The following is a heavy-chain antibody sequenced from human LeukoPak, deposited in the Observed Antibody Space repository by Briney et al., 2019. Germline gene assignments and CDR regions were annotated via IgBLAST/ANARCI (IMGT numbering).Heavy chain of an antibody. J-gene: IGHJ5*02. V-gene: IGHV1-46*01. CDR2: INPSGSSA. D-gene: IGHD3-22*01. CDR1: GYTFSNYG. CDR3: TSDTYYYDSTGLGHWFDP. Sequence: GASVKVSCKASGYTFSNYGISWVRQAPGQGLEWMGFINPSGSSAAYAQKFQGRLTMTRDMFTSTDYMELTSLTSDDTAVYYCTSDTYYYDSTGLGHWFDPWGQGTLVTVSS.